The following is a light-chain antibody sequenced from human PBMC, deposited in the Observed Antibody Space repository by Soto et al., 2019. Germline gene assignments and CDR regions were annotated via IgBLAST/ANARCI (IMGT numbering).Light chain of an antibody. J-gene: IGLJ2*01. CDR2: EGS. Sequence: QSALTQPAPVSGSPGQSITLSCTRTSSGVENYNLVSWYQHRPGKAPKLIIYEGSQRPSGVSDRFSGSKSGNTASLTISGLRAEDEADYYCSSYAGAVVFGGGTKLTVL. CDR3: SSYAGAVV. V-gene: IGLV2-23*01. CDR1: SSGVENYNL.